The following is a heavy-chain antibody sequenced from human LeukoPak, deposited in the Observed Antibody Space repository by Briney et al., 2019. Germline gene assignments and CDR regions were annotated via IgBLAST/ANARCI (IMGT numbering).Heavy chain of an antibody. Sequence: SVKVSCKASAYTFTVYYMHWVRQAPGQGLGWMGWINPNSGGTNYAQKFQGRVTMTRDTSISTAYMEFSSLRSDDTAVYYCASDDDFWNWGQGTMVTVSS. CDR3: ASDDDFWN. CDR1: AYTFTVYY. V-gene: IGHV1-2*02. J-gene: IGHJ3*01. D-gene: IGHD3-3*01. CDR2: INPNSGGT.